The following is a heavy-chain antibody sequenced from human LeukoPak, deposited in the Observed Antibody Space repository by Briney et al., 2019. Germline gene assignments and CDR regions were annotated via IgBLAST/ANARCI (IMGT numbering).Heavy chain of an antibody. D-gene: IGHD3-22*01. J-gene: IGHJ5*02. V-gene: IGHV1-69*13. CDR3: ARGIDYDSSGYPAGNWFDP. CDR1: GGTFSSYA. Sequence: SVKVSCKASGGTFSSYAISWVRQAPGQGLGWMGGIIPIFGTANYAQKFQGRVTITADESTSTAYMELSSLRSEDTAVYYCARGIDYDSSGYPAGNWFDPWGQGTLVTVSS. CDR2: IIPIFGTA.